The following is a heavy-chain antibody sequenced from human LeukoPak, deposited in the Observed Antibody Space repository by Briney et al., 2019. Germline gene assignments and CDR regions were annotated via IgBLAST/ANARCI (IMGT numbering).Heavy chain of an antibody. V-gene: IGHV3-7*05. CDR2: IKQDGSEN. CDR3: ARDQRYCSSSSCPWEPFDY. D-gene: IGHD2-2*01. J-gene: IGHJ4*02. Sequence: QPGGSLRLSCAASGXTFSSYWMSWVRQAPGKGLEWVANIKQDGSENYYVDSVKGRFTISRDNAKNSLYLQMNSLRAEDTAVYYCARDQRYCSSSSCPWEPFDYWGQGTLVTVSS. CDR1: GXTFSSYW.